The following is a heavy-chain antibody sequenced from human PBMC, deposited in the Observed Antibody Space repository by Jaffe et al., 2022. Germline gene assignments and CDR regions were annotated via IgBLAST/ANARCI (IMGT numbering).Heavy chain of an antibody. Sequence: QVQLVESGGGVVQPGGSLRLSCAASGFTFSSYGMHWVRQAPGKGLEWVAFIRYDGSNKYYADSVKGRFTISRDNSKNTLYLQMNSLRAEDTAVYYCAKDLDPGYDILTGYSMSGFDPWGQGTLVTVSS. J-gene: IGHJ5*02. V-gene: IGHV3-30*02. CDR2: IRYDGSNK. CDR3: AKDLDPGYDILTGYSMSGFDP. D-gene: IGHD3-9*01. CDR1: GFTFSSYG.